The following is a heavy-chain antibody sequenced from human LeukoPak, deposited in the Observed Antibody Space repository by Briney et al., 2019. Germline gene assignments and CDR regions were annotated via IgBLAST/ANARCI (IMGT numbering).Heavy chain of an antibody. CDR3: AKEMGIAVAGGDAFDI. D-gene: IGHD6-19*01. CDR1: GFTFTTYG. V-gene: IGHV3-48*01. J-gene: IGHJ3*02. CDR2: ISGTSRAI. Sequence: PGGSLRLSCATSGFTFTTYGMNWVRQAPGKGLEWVSYISGTSRAIYYTDSVKGRFTISRDNAKNTLYLQMNSLRAEDTAVYYCAKEMGIAVAGGDAFDIWGQGTMVTVSS.